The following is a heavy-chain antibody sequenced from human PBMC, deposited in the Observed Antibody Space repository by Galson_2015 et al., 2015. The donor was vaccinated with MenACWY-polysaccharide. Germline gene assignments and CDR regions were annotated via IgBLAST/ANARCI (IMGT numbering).Heavy chain of an antibody. D-gene: IGHD4-17*01. J-gene: IGHJ4*02. Sequence: SLRLSCAASGFTFTASGMHWVRQAPGKGLEWVAVISYDGIHKHYTNSVRGRFTISRDNSKNTLYLQINSLRAEDTAAYYCATVTGDYARGSLDNWGQGTPVTVSS. CDR1: GFTFTASG. V-gene: IGHV3-30*03. CDR2: ISYDGIHK. CDR3: ATVTGDYARGSLDN.